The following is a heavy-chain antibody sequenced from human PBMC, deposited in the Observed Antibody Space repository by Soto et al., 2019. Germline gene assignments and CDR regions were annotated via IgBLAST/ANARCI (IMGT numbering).Heavy chain of an antibody. J-gene: IGHJ4*02. Sequence: SETPSLTCDVSGDFLTTYYWNWIRQSPGKGLEWIGYIFYGGHTNYNPSLRGRATISVDTSKNQFSLKLSSVTAADTAVYYCARSPQYSSGWNGGFDYWGQGTLVTVSS. CDR3: ARSPQYSSGWNGGFDY. CDR2: IFYGGHT. D-gene: IGHD6-19*01. V-gene: IGHV4-59*01. CDR1: GDFLTTYY.